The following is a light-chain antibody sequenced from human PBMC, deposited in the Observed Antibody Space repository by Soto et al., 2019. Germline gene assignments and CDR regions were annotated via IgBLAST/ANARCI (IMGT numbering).Light chain of an antibody. J-gene: IGKJ1*01. CDR1: QSISSISSY. V-gene: IGKV1-39*01. CDR3: QQSYSTPLA. Sequence: DIQMTQSPSSLSASVGDRVTITCRASQSISSISSYLNWYQQKPGKAPRLLIYAASSLQSGVPSRFSGSGSGTDFTLTISSLQPEDFAPYYCQQSYSTPLAFGQGTKVEIK. CDR2: AAS.